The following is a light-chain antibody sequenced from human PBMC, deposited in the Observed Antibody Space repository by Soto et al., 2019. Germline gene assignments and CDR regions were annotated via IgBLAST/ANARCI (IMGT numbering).Light chain of an antibody. Sequence: DIQITQSPSSLSPSVLESFTITFRASRSISDWLAWYQQKPGKAPELLIFDASNLKSGVSSRFSGSGSGTEFTLTISRLQPDDVATYYCLQYSSHSWTFGQGTKV. J-gene: IGKJ1*01. V-gene: IGKV1-5*01. CDR2: DAS. CDR1: RSISDW. CDR3: LQYSSHSWT.